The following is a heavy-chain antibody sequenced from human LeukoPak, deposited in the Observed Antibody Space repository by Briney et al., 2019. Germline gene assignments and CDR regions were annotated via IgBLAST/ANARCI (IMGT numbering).Heavy chain of an antibody. Sequence: GGSLRLSCAVSGFTFSTYAMQWVRLAPGKGLEWVAFIRNDGRNKYYTESVKGRFTISRDNSKNTLYLQMNSLRAEDTAVYYCARDLNYGDLLDYWGQGTLVTVSS. CDR3: ARDLNYGDLLDY. V-gene: IGHV3-30*02. CDR1: GFTFSTYA. J-gene: IGHJ4*02. CDR2: IRNDGRNK. D-gene: IGHD4-17*01.